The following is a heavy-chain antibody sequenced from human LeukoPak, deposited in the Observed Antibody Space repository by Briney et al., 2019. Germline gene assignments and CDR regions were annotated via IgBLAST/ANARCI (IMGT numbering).Heavy chain of an antibody. D-gene: IGHD5-12*01. V-gene: IGHV4-34*01. Sequence: SETLSLTCAVYGGSFSGYYWSWIRQPPGKGLEWSGEINHSGSTNYNPSFKSRVTISVDTSKNQFSLKLSPVTAADTAVYYCARVSGYDWESFYDYWGQGTLVTVSS. J-gene: IGHJ4*02. CDR2: INHSGST. CDR3: ARVSGYDWESFYDY. CDR1: GGSFSGYY.